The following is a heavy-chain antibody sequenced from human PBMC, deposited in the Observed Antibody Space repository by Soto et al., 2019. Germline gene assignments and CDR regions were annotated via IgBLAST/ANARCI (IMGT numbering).Heavy chain of an antibody. J-gene: IGHJ4*02. CDR1: GLTDSTNY. V-gene: IGHV3-66*01. Sequence: EVQLVESGGGLDQPGGSLRVSCAASGLTDSTNYMGWLRQAPGTGLEWVSILYSDGRAYHSDSVKGRFTLSRDNSKNSLYLHRHTLRTDDTAVYYCARVTTRAFDYWGQGTLVTVSS. D-gene: IGHD3-22*01. CDR3: ARVTTRAFDY. CDR2: LYSDGRA.